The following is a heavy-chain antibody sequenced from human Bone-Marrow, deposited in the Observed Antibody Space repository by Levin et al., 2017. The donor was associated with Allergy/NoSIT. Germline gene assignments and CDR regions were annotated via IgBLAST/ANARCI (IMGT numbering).Heavy chain of an antibody. Sequence: GGSLRLSCEASGFSISEHYMAWIRQAPGKGLEWVSSISSRARSMYYADSVKGRFTISRDNAKNLVSLQVNSLKHEDTAMYYCAREAGYDYDAFDIWGQGTMITVSS. D-gene: IGHD3-16*01. CDR1: GFSISEHY. J-gene: IGHJ3*02. V-gene: IGHV3-11*01. CDR2: ISSRARSM. CDR3: AREAGYDYDAFDI.